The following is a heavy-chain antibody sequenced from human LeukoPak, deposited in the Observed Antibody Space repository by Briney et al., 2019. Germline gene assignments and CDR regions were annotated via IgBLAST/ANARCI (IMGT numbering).Heavy chain of an antibody. J-gene: IGHJ3*02. CDR2: IKQDGSEK. V-gene: IGHV3-7*01. CDR1: GFTFSSYR. CDR3: ARDGRDYDFWSGYYIRGHDAFDI. Sequence: GGSLRLSCAASGFTFSSYRMSWVRQAPGKGLEWVANIKQDGSEKYYVDSVKGRFTISRDNAKNSLYLQMNSLRAEDTAVYYCARDGRDYDFWSGYYIRGHDAFDIWGQGTMVTVSS. D-gene: IGHD3-3*01.